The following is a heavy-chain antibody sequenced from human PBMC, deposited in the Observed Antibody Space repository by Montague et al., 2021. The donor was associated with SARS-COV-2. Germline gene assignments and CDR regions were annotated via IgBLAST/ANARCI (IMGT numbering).Heavy chain of an antibody. V-gene: IGHV4-34*01. CDR1: GGSFSGYY. CDR2: INHSGSA. Sequence: SETLSLTCAVYGGSFSGYYWSWIRQPPRKGLEWIGEINHSGSANYNPSLKSRVTISVDTSKNQFSLKLSSVTAADTAVYYCARWGEYYDSPYYYYAMDVWGQGTTVTVSS. D-gene: IGHD3-3*01. CDR3: ARWGEYYDSPYYYYAMDV. J-gene: IGHJ6*02.